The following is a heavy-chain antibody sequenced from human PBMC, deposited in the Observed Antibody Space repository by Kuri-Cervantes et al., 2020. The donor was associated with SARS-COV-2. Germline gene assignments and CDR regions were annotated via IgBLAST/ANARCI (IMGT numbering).Heavy chain of an antibody. J-gene: IGHJ6*03. CDR2: IYYSGST. CDR3: ARHLWVRYFDMGYMDV. D-gene: IGHD3-9*01. V-gene: IGHV4-59*08. CDR1: GGSFSSYY. Sequence: SQTLSLTCAVYGGSFSSYYWSWIRQPPGKGLEWIGYIYYSGSTNYNPSLKSRVTISVDTSKNQFSLKLSSVTAADTAVYYCARHLWVRYFDMGYMDVWGKGTTVTVSS.